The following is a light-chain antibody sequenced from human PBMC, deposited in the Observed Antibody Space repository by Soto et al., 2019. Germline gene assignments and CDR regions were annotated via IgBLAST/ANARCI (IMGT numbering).Light chain of an antibody. J-gene: IGKJ1*01. V-gene: IGKV3-15*01. CDR2: GAT. CDR1: QSLRSS. Sequence: VMTQSPATLSVSPGERATLSCRASQSLRSSLAWYKQKPGQAPRLLIHGATTRATGIPARFSGSGSGTEFTLTISSLKSEDFEVYYCQQYNNWPRTFGQGTKVDIK. CDR3: QQYNNWPRT.